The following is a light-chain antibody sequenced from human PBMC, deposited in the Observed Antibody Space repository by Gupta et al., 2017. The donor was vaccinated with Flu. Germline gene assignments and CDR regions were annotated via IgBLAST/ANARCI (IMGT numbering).Light chain of an antibody. J-gene: IGKJ4*01. CDR2: TAS. Sequence: PSSMSASVGDRVTITCRASQGIGNDLGWFQQRPGKAPKRLIYTASSVQSGVPSRFRGSGSGTEFTLTISSRQPDDFANYFCRQQNSYPKTFGGGTKVEIK. CDR1: QGIGND. CDR3: RQQNSYPKT. V-gene: IGKV1-17*01.